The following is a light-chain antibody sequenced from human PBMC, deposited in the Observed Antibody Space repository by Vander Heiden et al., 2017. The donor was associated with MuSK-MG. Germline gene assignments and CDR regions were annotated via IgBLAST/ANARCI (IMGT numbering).Light chain of an antibody. CDR2: DAS. V-gene: IGKV1-33*01. Sequence: DIQMTQSPSSLSASVGDRVTITCQASQDISNYLNWYQQKPGKAPKLLIYDASNLETGVPSRFSGSGSGTDFTFTISSLQPEDIATYYCQLDDNLQITFGQGTQLEIK. CDR3: QLDDNLQIT. J-gene: IGKJ5*01. CDR1: QDISNY.